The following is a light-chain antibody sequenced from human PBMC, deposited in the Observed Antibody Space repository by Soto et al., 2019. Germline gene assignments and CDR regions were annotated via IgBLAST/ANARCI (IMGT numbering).Light chain of an antibody. J-gene: IGLJ1*01. CDR2: TDY. V-gene: IGLV1-44*01. Sequence: QSVLTQPPSASGTPGQRVTISCSGSSSNIGSNTVNWYQQLPGTAPKLLIYTDYQRPSGVPGRFSGSKSGTSASLAISGLPSEDEADYYCAAWDDSLNAYVFGTGTKLTVL. CDR3: AAWDDSLNAYV. CDR1: SSNIGSNT.